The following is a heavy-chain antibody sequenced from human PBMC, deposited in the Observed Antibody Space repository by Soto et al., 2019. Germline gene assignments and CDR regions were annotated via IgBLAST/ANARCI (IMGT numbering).Heavy chain of an antibody. V-gene: IGHV4-39*07. CDR3: VPVHLVGAAYYFDY. CDR1: GDSISDTIYY. D-gene: IGHD1-26*01. Sequence: PSETLSLTCRVSGDSISDTIYYWGWIRQPPGMGLEWIGSIHYSGSTQFHPSFKSRVSISVDTSENQFSLRLTSVTAADTAVYYCVPVHLVGAAYYFDYWGPGTLVTVSS. J-gene: IGHJ4*02. CDR2: IHYSGST.